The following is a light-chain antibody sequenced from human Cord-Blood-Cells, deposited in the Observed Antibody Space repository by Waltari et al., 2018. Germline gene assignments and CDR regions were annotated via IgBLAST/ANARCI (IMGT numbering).Light chain of an antibody. CDR2: AAS. Sequence: DIQMTQSPASLYASVGDRVTITCLRSQSISSYLNWYQQKPGKAPKLLIYAASSLQSGDPSRFSGSGSGTDFTLNISSLQPEDFATYYCQQSYSTLYTFGQGTKLEIK. J-gene: IGKJ2*01. V-gene: IGKV1-39*01. CDR1: QSISSY. CDR3: QQSYSTLYT.